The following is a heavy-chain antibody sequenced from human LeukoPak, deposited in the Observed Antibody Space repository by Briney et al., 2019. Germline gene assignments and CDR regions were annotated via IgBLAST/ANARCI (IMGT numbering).Heavy chain of an antibody. CDR2: IRSKAYGGTI. Sequence: GGSLRLSCTASGFTFGDYDMSWARQAPGKGLEWVGFIRSKAYGGTIEYAASVKGRFTISRDDSKSIAYLQMNSLKTEDTAVYYCSCSGSYLGPFDYWGQGTLVTVSS. D-gene: IGHD1-26*01. V-gene: IGHV3-49*04. CDR1: GFTFGDYD. CDR3: SCSGSYLGPFDY. J-gene: IGHJ4*02.